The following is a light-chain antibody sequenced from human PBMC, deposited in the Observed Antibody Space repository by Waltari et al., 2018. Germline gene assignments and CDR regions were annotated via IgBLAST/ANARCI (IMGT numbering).Light chain of an antibody. Sequence: QSALTQPASVSGSPGQSITISCTGTSSDVGSYNLVAWYQQHPGKAPKLMIYEGSKRPSGVSHRFSGSKSGNTASLTISGLQAEDEADYYCCSYAGSVVFGGGTKLTVL. CDR3: CSYAGSVV. CDR1: SSDVGSYNL. CDR2: EGS. V-gene: IGLV2-23*01. J-gene: IGLJ2*01.